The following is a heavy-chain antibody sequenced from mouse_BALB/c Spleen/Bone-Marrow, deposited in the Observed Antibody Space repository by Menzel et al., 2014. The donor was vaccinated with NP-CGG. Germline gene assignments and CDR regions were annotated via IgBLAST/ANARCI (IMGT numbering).Heavy chain of an antibody. V-gene: IGHV1-9*01. CDR2: ILPGSGST. D-gene: IGHD2-14*01. Sequence: LVESGAELMKPGASVKISCKATGYTFSSYWIEWVKQRPGHGLEWIGEILPGSGSTNYNEKFKGKATFTADTSSNTAYMQLGSLTSEDSAVYYCARRGYDGAYWGQGTLVTVSA. CDR3: ARRGYDGAY. CDR1: GYTFSSYW. J-gene: IGHJ3*01.